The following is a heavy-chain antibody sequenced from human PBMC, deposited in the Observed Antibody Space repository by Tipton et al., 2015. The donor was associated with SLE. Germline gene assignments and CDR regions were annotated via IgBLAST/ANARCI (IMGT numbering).Heavy chain of an antibody. V-gene: IGHV4-39*07. Sequence: TLSLTCTVSGGSISSSSYYWGRIRQPPGKGLEWIGSIYYSGSTYYNPSLKSRVTISVDTSKNQFSLKLSSVTAADTAVYYCARDYYDSSGYYSKYFQHWGQGTLVTVPS. CDR1: GGSISSSSYY. D-gene: IGHD3-22*01. J-gene: IGHJ1*01. CDR2: IYYSGST. CDR3: ARDYYDSSGYYSKYFQH.